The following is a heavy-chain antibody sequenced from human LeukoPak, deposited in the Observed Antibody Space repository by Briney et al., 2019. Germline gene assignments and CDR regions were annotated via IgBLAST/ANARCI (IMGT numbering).Heavy chain of an antibody. CDR3: AKHFCTGLDCSLFDS. Sequence: SLRLSCAASGFTMSHYGVSWVRQAPEKGLEWISGIRSAVETTHYADSVKGRFIISRDDSKNALSLQVNSLRPEDTALYYCAKHFCTGLDCSLFDSWGQGTLVTVSS. V-gene: IGHV3-23*01. CDR2: IRSAVETT. D-gene: IGHD3/OR15-3a*01. CDR1: GFTMSHYG. J-gene: IGHJ4*02.